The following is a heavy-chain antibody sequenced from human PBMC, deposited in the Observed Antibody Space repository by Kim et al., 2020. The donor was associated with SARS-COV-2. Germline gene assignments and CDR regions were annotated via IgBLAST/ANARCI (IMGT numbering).Heavy chain of an antibody. V-gene: IGHV3-21*01. CDR1: GFTFSSYS. CDR3: ASAGYCSGGSCYSGSYYYYGMDV. Sequence: GGSLRLSCAASGFTFSSYSMNWVRQAPGKGLEWVSSISSSSSYIYYADSVKGRFTISRDNAKNSLYLQMNSLRAEDTAVYYCASAGYCSGGSCYSGSYYYYGMDVWGQGTTVTVSS. D-gene: IGHD2-15*01. J-gene: IGHJ6*02. CDR2: ISSSSSYI.